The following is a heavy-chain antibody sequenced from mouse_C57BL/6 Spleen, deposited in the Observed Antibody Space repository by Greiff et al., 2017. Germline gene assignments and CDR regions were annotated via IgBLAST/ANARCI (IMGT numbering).Heavy chain of an antibody. CDR1: GYTFTDYE. CDR3: SAYYGSSPYWYFDV. J-gene: IGHJ1*03. Sequence: QVQLQQSGAELVRPGASVTLSCKASGYTFTDYEMHWVKQTPVHGLEWIGAIDPETGGTAYNQKFKGKAILTADKSSSTAYMELRSLTSEDSAVYYCSAYYGSSPYWYFDVWGTGTTVTVSS. CDR2: IDPETGGT. D-gene: IGHD1-1*01. V-gene: IGHV1-15*01.